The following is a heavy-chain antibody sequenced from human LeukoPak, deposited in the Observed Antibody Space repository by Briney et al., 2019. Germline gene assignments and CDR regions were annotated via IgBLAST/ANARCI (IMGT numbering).Heavy chain of an antibody. D-gene: IGHD3-10*01. Sequence: ASVKVSCKASRYTFTSYGISWVRQAPGQGLEWMGWISAYNANTNYAQKLQGRVTMTTDTSTSTAYMELRSLRSDDTAVYYCARGGPMVRGVNYYYYGMDVWGQGTTVTVSS. CDR1: RYTFTSYG. V-gene: IGHV1-18*01. CDR2: ISAYNANT. CDR3: ARGGPMVRGVNYYYYGMDV. J-gene: IGHJ6*02.